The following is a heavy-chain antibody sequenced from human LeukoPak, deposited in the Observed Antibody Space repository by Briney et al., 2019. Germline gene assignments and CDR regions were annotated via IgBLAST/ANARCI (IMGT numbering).Heavy chain of an antibody. V-gene: IGHV1-8*03. Sequence: ASVKVSCKASGYTFTSYDINWVRQATGQGREWMGWMNPNSGNTGYAQKFQGRVTITRNTSISTAYMELSSLRSEDTAVYYCARAVLDYYDSSGYLSAYYFDYWGQGTLVTVSS. CDR1: GYTFTSYD. CDR3: ARAVLDYYDSSGYLSAYYFDY. CDR2: MNPNSGNT. J-gene: IGHJ4*02. D-gene: IGHD3-22*01.